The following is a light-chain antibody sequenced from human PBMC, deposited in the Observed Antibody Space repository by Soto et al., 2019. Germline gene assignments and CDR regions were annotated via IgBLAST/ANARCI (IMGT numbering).Light chain of an antibody. V-gene: IGKV1-33*01. CDR1: QAISNY. J-gene: IGKJ3*01. CDR3: QQYDNHFT. CDR2: DAS. Sequence: DIQMTQSPSSLCASVGDRVTITCQASQAISNYLNWYQQKPGKAPKLLIYDASNLETGVPSRFSGSGSGTDFTFTISRLQPEDIATYYCQQYDNHFTFGPWTKVDIK.